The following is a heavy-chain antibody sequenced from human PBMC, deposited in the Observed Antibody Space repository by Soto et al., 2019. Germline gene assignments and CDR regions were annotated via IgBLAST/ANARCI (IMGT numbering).Heavy chain of an antibody. J-gene: IGHJ6*02. CDR1: GFTFSSYW. CDR3: AKGITDTGGYYYYSMDV. Sequence: PGGSLRLSCAASGFTFSSYWMHWVRQAPGKGLVWVSRINSDGSSTSYADSVKGRFTISRDNAKNTLYLQMNSLRAEDTAVYYCAKGITDTGGYYYYSMDVWGQGTAVTVSS. V-gene: IGHV3-74*01. D-gene: IGHD2-15*01. CDR2: INSDGSST.